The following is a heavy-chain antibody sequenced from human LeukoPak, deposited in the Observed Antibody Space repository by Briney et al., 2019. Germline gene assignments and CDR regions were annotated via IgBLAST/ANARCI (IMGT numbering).Heavy chain of an antibody. D-gene: IGHD3-22*01. V-gene: IGHV4-39*01. CDR1: GGSISSSSYY. Sequence: SETLSLTCTVSGGSISSSSYYWGWIRQPPGKGLEWIGSIYYSGSTYYNPSLKSRVTISVDTSKNQFSLKLSSVTAADTAVYYCARQMQDCDSSGNNWFDPWGQGTLVTVSS. J-gene: IGHJ5*02. CDR2: IYYSGST. CDR3: ARQMQDCDSSGNNWFDP.